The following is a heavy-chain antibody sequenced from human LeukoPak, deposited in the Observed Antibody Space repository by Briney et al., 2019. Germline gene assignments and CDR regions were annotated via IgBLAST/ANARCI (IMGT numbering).Heavy chain of an antibody. Sequence: GGSLRLSCAASGFTFSTYRMHWVRQAPGEGLVWVSRINPDGSTTTYADSVKGRFTISRDNAKNTLYLQMNSLRAEDTAVYYCARVRVGAYDFEYWGQGALVTVSS. CDR1: GFTFSTYR. CDR3: ARVRVGAYDFEY. V-gene: IGHV3-74*01. D-gene: IGHD3-10*01. J-gene: IGHJ4*02. CDR2: INPDGSTT.